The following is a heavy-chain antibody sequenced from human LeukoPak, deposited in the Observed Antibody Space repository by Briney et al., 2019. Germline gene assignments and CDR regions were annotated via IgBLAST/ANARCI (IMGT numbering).Heavy chain of an antibody. CDR1: GFTFSSYS. Sequence: LGGSLRLSCAASGFTFSSYSMNWVRQAPGKGLEWVSYISSSSSTIYYADSVKGRFTISRDNAKNSLYLQMNSLRDEDTAVYYCARGYYDSSGHLSYYFDYWGQGTLVTVSS. CDR2: ISSSSSTI. J-gene: IGHJ4*02. V-gene: IGHV3-48*02. CDR3: ARGYYDSSGHLSYYFDY. D-gene: IGHD3-22*01.